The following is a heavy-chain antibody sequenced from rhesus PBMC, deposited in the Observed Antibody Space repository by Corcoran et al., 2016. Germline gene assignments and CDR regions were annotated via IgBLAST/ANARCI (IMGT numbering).Heavy chain of an antibody. D-gene: IGHD1-44*02. CDR2: ISYSGST. CDR3: ARDGAWTPRDY. J-gene: IGHJ4*01. Sequence: QLQLQESGLGLVKPSETLSLTCAVSGYSISSGYGWSWIRQPPGKGLEWIGYISYSGSTSYNPSLKRRVTISRDTSKNQFSLKLSSVTAADTAVYYCARDGAWTPRDYWGQGVLVTVSS. V-gene: IGHV4-122*02. CDR1: GYSISSGYG.